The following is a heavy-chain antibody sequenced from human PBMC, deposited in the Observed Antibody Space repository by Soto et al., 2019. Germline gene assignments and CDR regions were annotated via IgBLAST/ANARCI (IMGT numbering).Heavy chain of an antibody. D-gene: IGHD3-9*01. CDR1: GGTFTSYG. V-gene: IGHV1-18*01. Sequence: KVSCKASGGTFTSYGISWVRQAPGQGLEWMGWISACNGNTNYAQKLQGRVTMTTDTSTSTAYMELRSLRSDDTAVYYCARASNPVLRYFDWSPQYGMDVWGQGTTVTVSS. J-gene: IGHJ6*02. CDR2: ISACNGNT. CDR3: ARASNPVLRYFDWSPQYGMDV.